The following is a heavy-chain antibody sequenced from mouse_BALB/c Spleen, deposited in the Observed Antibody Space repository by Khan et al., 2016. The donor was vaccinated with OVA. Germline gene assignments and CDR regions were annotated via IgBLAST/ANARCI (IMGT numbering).Heavy chain of an antibody. CDR3: ARWGRRAMDY. J-gene: IGHJ4*01. V-gene: IGHV9-3-1*01. D-gene: IGHD3-3*01. CDR1: GYIFTNYG. CDR2: IYINTGEP. Sequence: QIQLVQSGPDLKKPGETVKISCKASGYIFTNYGINWVKQAPGKGLKWMGWIYINTGEPTYVDDFKGRFAFSLETSASTAYLQINNLKNEDTATYFCARWGRRAMDYWGQGTSVTVSA.